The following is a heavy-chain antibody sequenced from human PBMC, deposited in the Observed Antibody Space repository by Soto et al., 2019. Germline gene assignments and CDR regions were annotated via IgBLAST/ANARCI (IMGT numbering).Heavy chain of an antibody. CDR3: ASVDTPTVRVGMDV. V-gene: IGHV3-23*01. Sequence: EVQLLESGGGLVQPGGSLRLSCTASGFNFNSHAMTWVRQAPGKGLEWVSTISANIISTYYADSVKGRFTNSRDNSKNTLYMQMNSLRVEDTAVYHCASVDTPTVRVGMDVWGQGTTVTVSS. D-gene: IGHD2-15*01. CDR1: GFNFNSHA. CDR2: ISANIIST. J-gene: IGHJ6*02.